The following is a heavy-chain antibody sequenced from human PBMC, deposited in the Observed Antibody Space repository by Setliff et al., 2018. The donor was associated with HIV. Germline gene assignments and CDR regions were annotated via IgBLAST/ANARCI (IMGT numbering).Heavy chain of an antibody. D-gene: IGHD5-12*01. V-gene: IGHV1-69*10. CDR2: IIPILGIA. J-gene: IGHJ3*02. CDR1: GGTFSSYA. CDR3: AREGSGYDRKAIDI. Sequence: GASVKVSCKASGGTFSSYAISWVRQAPGQGLEWMGGIIPILGIANYAQKFQGRVTITADESTSTAYMELSSLRSEDTAVYYCAREGSGYDRKAIDIWGQGTMVTVSS.